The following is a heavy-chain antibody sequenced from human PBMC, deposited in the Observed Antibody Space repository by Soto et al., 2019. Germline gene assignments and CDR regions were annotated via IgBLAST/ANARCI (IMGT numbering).Heavy chain of an antibody. CDR3: ARDGVGPTYSGFDY. J-gene: IGHJ4*02. CDR2: ISYDGSNK. V-gene: IGHV3-30-3*01. CDR1: GFTFSNYA. Sequence: QVQLVESGGGVVQPGRSLRLSCAASGFTFSNYAMYWVRQAPGKGLEWVAVISYDGSNKYYADSVKGRFSISRDNSKNTRYLQMNSLSVEDTAVYYCARDGVGPTYSGFDYWGQGTLVTVSS. D-gene: IGHD1-26*01.